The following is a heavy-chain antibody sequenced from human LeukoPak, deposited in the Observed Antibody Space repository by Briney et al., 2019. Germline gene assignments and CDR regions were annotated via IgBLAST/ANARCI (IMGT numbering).Heavy chain of an antibody. D-gene: IGHD3-10*01. Sequence: GGSLRLSCAASGFTFSSYWMHWVRRAPGKGLVWVSRFSNDGSSTIYADSVKGRLTISRHNAKHTLYLQMNSRRAEDTAVYYCARGSIRSWFGLDYWGQGTLVTVSS. CDR1: GFTFSSYW. CDR2: FSNDGSST. J-gene: IGHJ4*02. V-gene: IGHV3-74*01. CDR3: ARGSIRSWFGLDY.